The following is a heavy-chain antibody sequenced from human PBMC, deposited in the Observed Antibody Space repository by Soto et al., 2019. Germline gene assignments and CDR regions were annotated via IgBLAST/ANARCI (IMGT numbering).Heavy chain of an antibody. D-gene: IGHD3-16*01. CDR3: ARDGWGSNWYFDL. CDR2: ISYDGKQT. CDR1: GVTFKDYG. Sequence: LRLSCGAPGVTFKDYGMHWVRQAPGKGLEWVAVISYDGKQTYYADSVKGRFTISKDKSKRTLFLQMNSLRVDDTAVYYCARDGWGSNWYFDLWGRGTLVTVSS. J-gene: IGHJ2*01. V-gene: IGHV3-30*03.